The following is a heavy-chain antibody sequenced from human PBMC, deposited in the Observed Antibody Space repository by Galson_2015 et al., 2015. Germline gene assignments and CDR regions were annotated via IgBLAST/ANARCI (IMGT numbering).Heavy chain of an antibody. Sequence: SLRLSCAASGFTFSGSAMHWVRQAFGKGLEWVGRIRSKANSYATAYAASVKGRFTISRDDSKNTAYLQMNSLKTEDTAVYYCTPLPAAGNPATEQVDYWGQGTLVTVSS. CDR3: TPLPAAGNPATEQVDY. CDR2: IRSKANSYAT. D-gene: IGHD6-13*01. J-gene: IGHJ4*02. V-gene: IGHV3-73*01. CDR1: GFTFSGSA.